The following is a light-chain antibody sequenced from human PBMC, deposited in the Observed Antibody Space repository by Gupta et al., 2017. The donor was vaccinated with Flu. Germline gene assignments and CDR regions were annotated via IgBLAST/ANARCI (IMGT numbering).Light chain of an antibody. Sequence: PASLSASVGDRVTITCRASQTISSFLNWYQQKPGKAPKLLIYAAYTFQSGVPSRFSGSGSGTDFTLIISSLQPEDFATYYCQQTDNCPPTFGEGTKVEMK. CDR3: QQTDNCPPT. CDR1: QTISSF. CDR2: AAY. V-gene: IGKV1-39*01. J-gene: IGKJ4*02.